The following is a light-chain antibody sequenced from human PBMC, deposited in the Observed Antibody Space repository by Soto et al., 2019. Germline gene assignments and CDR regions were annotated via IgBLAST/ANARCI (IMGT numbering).Light chain of an antibody. Sequence: QSVLTQPPSASGTPGQGFTISCSGSSSNIGSNTVNWYQQLPGAAPKLLIQSNNQRPSGGPDRFCGSRTGTSASLAISGRQPGDEDDDYYAVWDDSLNGYVFGTGTKLTVL. CDR2: SNN. J-gene: IGLJ1*01. CDR3: AVWDDSLNGYV. CDR1: SSNIGSNT. V-gene: IGLV1-44*01.